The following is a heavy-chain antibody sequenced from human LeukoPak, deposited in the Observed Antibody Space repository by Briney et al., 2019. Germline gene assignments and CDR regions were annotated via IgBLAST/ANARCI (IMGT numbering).Heavy chain of an antibody. Sequence: PSETLSLTCSVSGGSISSYYWSWIRQPPGKGLEWIGYIYYSGRTNYNPSLKSRVTISVDTSKNQFSLTLSSVTAADTAVYYCARERFGEINYWGQGTLVTVSS. V-gene: IGHV4-59*01. CDR3: ARERFGEINY. CDR1: GGSISSYY. J-gene: IGHJ4*02. CDR2: IYYSGRT. D-gene: IGHD3-10*01.